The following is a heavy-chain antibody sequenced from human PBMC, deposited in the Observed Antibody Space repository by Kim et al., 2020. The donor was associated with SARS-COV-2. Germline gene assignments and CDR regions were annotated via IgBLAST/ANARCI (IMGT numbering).Heavy chain of an antibody. CDR3: AKDKCGSYWGTADY. J-gene: IGHJ4*02. D-gene: IGHD1-26*01. Sequence: YADSMKGRFTISRDNSKNTLYLQMNSLRADDTAVYDCAKDKCGSYWGTADYWVQGTLVTVSS. V-gene: IGHV3-30*02.